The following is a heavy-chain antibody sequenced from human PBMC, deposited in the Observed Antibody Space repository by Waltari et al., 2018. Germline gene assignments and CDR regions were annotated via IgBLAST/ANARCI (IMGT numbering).Heavy chain of an antibody. CDR3: ARRGAYFFDY. CDR1: GGPISSGGYY. Sequence: QVQMQESGPGLVKPSQTLSLTFTVSGGPISSGGYYWRWIRQHPGKGLEWIGYIYYTGETYYNPSLTSRVAISIDTSKSQFSLDLDTVTAADTAVYYCARRGAYFFDYWGRGTLVTVSS. J-gene: IGHJ4*02. CDR2: IYYTGET. V-gene: IGHV4-31*03. D-gene: IGHD3-16*01.